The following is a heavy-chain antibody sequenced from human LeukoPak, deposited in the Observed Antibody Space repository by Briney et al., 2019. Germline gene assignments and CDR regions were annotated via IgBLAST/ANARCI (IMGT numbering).Heavy chain of an antibody. D-gene: IGHD3-10*01. CDR2: INPTGTGT. J-gene: IGHJ4*02. V-gene: IGHV1-46*01. Sequence: ASVKVSCKASGGTFSSYAISWVRQAPGQGLEWIGLINPTGTGTLYAQKFQGRVTMTSDTSTTTVYLELSSLRSDDTAVFYCARTVYGAGSYYISWGQGTLVTVSS. CDR3: ARTVYGAGSYYIS. CDR1: GGTFSSYA.